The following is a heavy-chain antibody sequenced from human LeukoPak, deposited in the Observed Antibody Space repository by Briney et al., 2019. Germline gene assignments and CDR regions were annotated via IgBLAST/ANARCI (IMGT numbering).Heavy chain of an antibody. D-gene: IGHD6-19*01. CDR1: GGSFSGYY. CDR3: ARDLDYSSGSNWFDP. J-gene: IGHJ5*02. CDR2: INHSGST. Sequence: PSETLSLTCAVYGGSFSGYYWSWIRQPPGKGLEWIGEINHSGSTNYNPSFKSGVTIPVDTSKNQFSLKLSSETAADTAVYYCARDLDYSSGSNWFDPWGQGTLVNVSS. V-gene: IGHV4-34*01.